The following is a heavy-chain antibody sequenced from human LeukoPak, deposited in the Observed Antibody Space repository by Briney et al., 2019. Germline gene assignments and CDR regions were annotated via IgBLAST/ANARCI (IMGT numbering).Heavy chain of an antibody. D-gene: IGHD6-13*01. CDR1: GGSFSGYY. CDR3: ARGYSSSWTNWFDP. CDR2: INHSGST. V-gene: IGHV4-34*01. Sequence: SETLSLTCAVYGGSFSGYYWSWVRQPPGKGLEWIGEINHSGSTNYNPSLKSRVTISVDTSKNQFSLKLSSVTAADTAVYYCARGYSSSWTNWFDPWGQGTLVTVSS. J-gene: IGHJ5*02.